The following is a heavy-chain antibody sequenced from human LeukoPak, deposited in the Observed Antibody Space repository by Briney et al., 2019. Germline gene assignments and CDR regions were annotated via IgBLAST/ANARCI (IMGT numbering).Heavy chain of an antibody. V-gene: IGHV3-23*01. Sequence: PGGSLRLSCAASGFTFSSYAMSWVRQAPGMGLEWVSVIIGSGDSTYYADSVKGRFTISRDNAKKSLFLQMNSLRAEDTAVYYCARDLKSVLGWYYFDSWGQGTLVTVSS. J-gene: IGHJ4*02. CDR3: ARDLKSVLGWYYFDS. CDR1: GFTFSSYA. CDR2: IIGSGDST. D-gene: IGHD6-19*01.